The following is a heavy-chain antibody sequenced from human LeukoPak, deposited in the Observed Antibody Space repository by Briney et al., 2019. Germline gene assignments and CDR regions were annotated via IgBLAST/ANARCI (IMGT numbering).Heavy chain of an antibody. CDR3: ARSEYSSSSADAFDI. CDR1: GGSFSGYY. CDR2: IYYSGST. V-gene: IGHV4-30-4*08. J-gene: IGHJ3*02. Sequence: SETLSLTCAVYGGSFSGYYWSWIRQPPGKGLEWIGYIYYSGSTYYNPSLKSRVTISVDTSKNQFSLKLSSVTAADTAVYYCARSEYSSSSADAFDIWGQGTMVTVSS. D-gene: IGHD6-6*01.